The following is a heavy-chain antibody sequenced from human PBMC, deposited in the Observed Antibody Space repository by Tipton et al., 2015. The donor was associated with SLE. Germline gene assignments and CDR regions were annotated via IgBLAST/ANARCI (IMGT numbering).Heavy chain of an antibody. D-gene: IGHD3-3*01. J-gene: IGHJ4*02. CDR3: ARDGNLYYDFWSGYRYFDY. V-gene: IGHV4-61*02. CDR2: IYSSGST. Sequence: TLSLTCTVSGGSINTANYYWSWIRQPAGKGLEWVGRIYSSGSTNYNPPLKSRVTISVDTAKNQFSLRLNSVTAADTAVYYCARDGNLYYDFWSGYRYFDYWGQGTLVTVSS. CDR1: GGSINTANYY.